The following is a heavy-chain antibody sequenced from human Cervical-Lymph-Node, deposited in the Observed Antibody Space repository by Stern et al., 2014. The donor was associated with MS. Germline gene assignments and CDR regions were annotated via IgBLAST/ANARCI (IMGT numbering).Heavy chain of an antibody. CDR2: ISWGGANI. Sequence: EVQLVESGGDLAQPCRSLRLSCVGSGFTFRGFAMHWVRHAPGKGLEWVSCISWGGANIGYGEPVKGRFTISRANANNFLFLLMNSLRPEDTAFYYCAKDRGGRIWGSCRDVFDDWGQGTLVTVSS. V-gene: IGHV3-9*01. D-gene: IGHD3-16*01. CDR1: GFTFRGFA. J-gene: IGHJ4*02. CDR3: AKDRGGRIWGSCRDVFDD.